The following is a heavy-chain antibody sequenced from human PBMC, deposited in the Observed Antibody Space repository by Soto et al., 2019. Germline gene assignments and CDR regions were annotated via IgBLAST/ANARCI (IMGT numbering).Heavy chain of an antibody. CDR1: GFTFSSYG. D-gene: IGHD3-22*01. CDR3: AKDDTGGSSGYYYPIFDY. J-gene: IGHJ4*02. Sequence: QVQLVESGGGVVQPGRSLRLSCAASGFTFSSYGMHWVRQAPGKGLEWVAVISYDGSNKYYADSVKGRFTISRDNSKNPLYLQMNSLRAEDTAVYYCAKDDTGGSSGYYYPIFDYWGQGTLVTVSS. CDR2: ISYDGSNK. V-gene: IGHV3-30*18.